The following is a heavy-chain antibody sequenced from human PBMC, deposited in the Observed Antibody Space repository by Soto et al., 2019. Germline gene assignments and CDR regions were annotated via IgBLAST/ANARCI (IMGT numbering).Heavy chain of an antibody. J-gene: IGHJ4*02. D-gene: IGHD2-15*01. CDR1: VESIFTGG. Sequence: ETPSLPCRMPVESIFTGGWNWIRKPPGKGMECIGYISYSGNTNYNPALKSRVAMSVNTPKNQSSLRLSSVTTADTAVYYCACLRGYAGSPIHNCGQGTLATGSS. CDR2: ISYSGNT. CDR3: ACLRGYAGSPIHN. V-gene: IGHV4-59*01.